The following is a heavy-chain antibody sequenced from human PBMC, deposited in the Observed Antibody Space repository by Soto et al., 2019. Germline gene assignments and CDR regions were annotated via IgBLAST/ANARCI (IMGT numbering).Heavy chain of an antibody. J-gene: IGHJ6*01. CDR1: GYSFTSYW. D-gene: IGHD1-7*01. CDR2: IYPGDSDT. V-gene: IGHV5-51*01. CDR3: ARHRPSNWNYKQYGIEV. Sequence: GGSLKMSFKGSGYSFTSYWIGWVRQMPGKGLEWMGIIYPGDSDTRYSPSFQGQVTISADKSISTAYLQWSSLKASDTAMYYCARHRPSNWNYKQYGIEVWGQG.